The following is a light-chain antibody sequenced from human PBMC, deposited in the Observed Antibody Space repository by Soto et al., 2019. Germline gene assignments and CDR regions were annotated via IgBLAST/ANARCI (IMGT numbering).Light chain of an antibody. V-gene: IGLV1-40*01. CDR3: QSYDSTLSARYV. Sequence: QSVLTQPPSVSGAPGQRVTISCTGSSSNIGAGYDVHWYQQRPGTAPKLLIFGNTNRPSGAPDRFSGSKSGTSASLAITGLQAEDEGDYCCQSYDSTLSARYVFGTGTKVTVL. CDR2: GNT. CDR1: SSNIGAGYD. J-gene: IGLJ1*01.